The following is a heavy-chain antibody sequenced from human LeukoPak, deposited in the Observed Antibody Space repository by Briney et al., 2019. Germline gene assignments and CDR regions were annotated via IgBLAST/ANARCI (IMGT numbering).Heavy chain of an antibody. CDR1: GSTFSSYA. CDR2: ISGSGGST. J-gene: IGHJ4*02. D-gene: IGHD2-2*02. Sequence: GGSLRLSCAASGSTFSSYAMSWVRQAPGKGLEWVSAISGSGGSTYYADSVKGRFTISRDNSKNTLYLQMNSLRAEDTAVYYCAKGYCSSTSCYIFDYWGQGTLVTVSS. V-gene: IGHV3-23*01. CDR3: AKGYCSSTSCYIFDY.